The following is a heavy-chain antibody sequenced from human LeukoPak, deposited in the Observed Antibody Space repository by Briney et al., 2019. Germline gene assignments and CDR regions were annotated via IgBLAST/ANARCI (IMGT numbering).Heavy chain of an antibody. J-gene: IGHJ4*02. CDR1: GFTFSTYG. Sequence: GGSLRLSCAASGFTFSTYGMHWVRQAPGKGLEWVAVIWNDGSNKYYADSVKGRFTISRDISKNTLHLQMNSLRAEDTAIYYCARGGISAADIDYWGQGTLVTASS. CDR2: IWNDGSNK. D-gene: IGHD6-13*01. V-gene: IGHV3-33*01. CDR3: ARGGISAADIDY.